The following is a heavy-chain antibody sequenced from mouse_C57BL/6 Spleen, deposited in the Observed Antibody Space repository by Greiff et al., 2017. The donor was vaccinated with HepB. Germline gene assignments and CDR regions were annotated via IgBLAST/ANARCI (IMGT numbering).Heavy chain of an antibody. D-gene: IGHD1-1*01. CDR2: ISYDGSN. J-gene: IGHJ3*01. CDR3: AREGGSSQAWFAY. CDR1: GYSITSGYY. Sequence: EVKVEESGPGLVKPSQSLSLTCSVTGYSITSGYYWNWIRQFPGNKLEWMGYISYDGSNNYNPSLKNRISITRDTSKNQFFLKLNSVTTEDTATYYCAREGGSSQAWFAYWGQGTLVTVSA. V-gene: IGHV3-6*01.